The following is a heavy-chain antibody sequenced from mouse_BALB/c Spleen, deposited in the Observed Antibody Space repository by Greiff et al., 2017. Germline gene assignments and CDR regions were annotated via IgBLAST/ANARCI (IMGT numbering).Heavy chain of an antibody. CDR1: GYSITSDYA. J-gene: IGHJ4*01. CDR2: ISYSGST. Sequence: EVKLQESGPGLVKPSQSLSLTCTVTGYSITSDYAWNWIRQFPGNKLEWMGYISYSGSTSYNPSLKSRISITRDTSKNQFFLQLNSVTTEDTATYYCARGYYGSSHHYYAMDYWGQGTSVTVSS. D-gene: IGHD1-1*01. CDR3: ARGYYGSSHHYYAMDY. V-gene: IGHV3-2*02.